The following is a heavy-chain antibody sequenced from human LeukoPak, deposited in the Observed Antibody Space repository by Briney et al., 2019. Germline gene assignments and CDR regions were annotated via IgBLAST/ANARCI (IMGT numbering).Heavy chain of an antibody. CDR2: ISGSGGST. Sequence: PGGSLRLSCAASGFTFSSYAMSWVRQAPGKGLEWVSAISGSGGSTYYADSVKGRFTISRDNAKNSLYLQMNSLRAEDTALYYCAKELQGLSYGSGSHDAFDIWGQGTMVTVSS. J-gene: IGHJ3*02. D-gene: IGHD3-10*01. V-gene: IGHV3-23*01. CDR1: GFTFSSYA. CDR3: AKELQGLSYGSGSHDAFDI.